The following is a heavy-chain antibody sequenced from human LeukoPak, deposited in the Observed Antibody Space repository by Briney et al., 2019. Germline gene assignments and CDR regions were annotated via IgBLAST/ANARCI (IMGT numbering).Heavy chain of an antibody. CDR3: AKELTVGTTSKNLDY. CDR2: IRYDGSNE. V-gene: IGHV3-30*02. J-gene: IGHJ4*02. CDR1: GFTFSDYG. D-gene: IGHD1-26*01. Sequence: GGSLRLSCAASGFTFSDYGMHWVRQAPGKGLEWVALIRYDGSNEYYADSVKGRFTISIDSSKSTLYLQMNSLRAEDTAVYYCAKELTVGTTSKNLDYWGQGTLVTVSS.